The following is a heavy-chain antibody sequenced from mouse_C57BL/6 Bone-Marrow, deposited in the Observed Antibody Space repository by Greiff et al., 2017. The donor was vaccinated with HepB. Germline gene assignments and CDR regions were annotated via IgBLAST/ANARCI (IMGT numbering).Heavy chain of an antibody. CDR1: GYTFTSYG. CDR2: IYPRSGNT. J-gene: IGHJ2*01. CDR3: ARSHPRYFDY. V-gene: IGHV1-81*01. Sequence: QVQLKESGAELARPGASVKLSCKASGYTFTSYGISWVKQRTGQGLEWIGEIYPRSGNTYYNEKFKGKATLTADKSSSTAYMELRSLTSEDSAVYFCARSHPRYFDYWGQGTTLTVSS.